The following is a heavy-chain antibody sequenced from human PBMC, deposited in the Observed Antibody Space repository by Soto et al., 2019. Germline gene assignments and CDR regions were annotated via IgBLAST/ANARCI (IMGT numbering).Heavy chain of an antibody. J-gene: IGHJ6*02. CDR2: IDPSDSYT. CDR3: ATTGTAYYYYCMDV. Sequence: GESLKISCKGSGYSFTSYWISWVRQMPGKGLEWMGRIDPSDSYTNYSPSFQGHVTISADKSISTAYLQWSSLKASDTAMYYCATTGTAYYYYCMDVWGQGTTVTVSS. V-gene: IGHV5-10-1*01. D-gene: IGHD4-17*01. CDR1: GYSFTSYW.